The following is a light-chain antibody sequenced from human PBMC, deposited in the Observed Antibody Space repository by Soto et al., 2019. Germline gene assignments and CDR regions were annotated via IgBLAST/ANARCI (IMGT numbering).Light chain of an antibody. CDR3: QNYNRAPWT. CDR2: GAS. Sequence: DIQMTQSPSSLSASVGDRVTITCRASQDISNYLAWYQQKPGKVPKLLIYGASTLQSGVPSRFSGSGSGTDFTLPISSLQTEDVATYYCQNYNRAPWTFGQATKVESK. V-gene: IGKV1-27*01. J-gene: IGKJ1*01. CDR1: QDISNY.